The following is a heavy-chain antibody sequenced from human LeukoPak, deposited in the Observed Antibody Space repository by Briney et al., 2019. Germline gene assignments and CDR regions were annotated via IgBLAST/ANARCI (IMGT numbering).Heavy chain of an antibody. Sequence: GASVKVSCKASGYTFTSYYMHWLRQAPGQGLEWMGIINPSGGSTSYAQKFQGRVTMTRDTSTSTVYMELSSLRSEDTAVYYCARVVAGGSGSYAGFFYFDYWGQGTLVTVSS. CDR3: ARVVAGGSGSYAGFFYFDY. CDR2: INPSGGST. CDR1: GYTFTSYY. J-gene: IGHJ4*02. D-gene: IGHD3-10*01. V-gene: IGHV1-46*01.